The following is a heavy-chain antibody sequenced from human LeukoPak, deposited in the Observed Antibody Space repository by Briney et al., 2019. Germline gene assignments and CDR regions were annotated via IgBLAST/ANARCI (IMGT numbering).Heavy chain of an antibody. CDR2: ISGSGGST. CDR1: GFTFSSYA. J-gene: IGHJ4*02. V-gene: IGHV3-23*01. D-gene: IGHD3-22*01. Sequence: AGGSLRLSCAASGFTFSSYAMSWVRQAPGKGLEWVSAISGSGGSTHYADSVKGRFTISRDNSKNTLYLQMNSLRAEDTAVYYCAKYYYDSSGYYYVEGVDYWGQGTLVTVSS. CDR3: AKYYYDSSGYYYVEGVDY.